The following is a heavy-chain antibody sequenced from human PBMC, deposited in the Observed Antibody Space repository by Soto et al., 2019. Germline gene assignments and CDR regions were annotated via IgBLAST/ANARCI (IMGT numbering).Heavy chain of an antibody. J-gene: IGHJ4*02. CDR1: GYSFTSYS. V-gene: IGHV1-18*04. CDR3: ARRDSSSSYAFDH. CDR2: IASYNGNT. D-gene: IGHD6-13*01. Sequence: QVQLVQSGAEMKKPGASVKVSCKSSGYSFTSYSVVWVRQAPGQGLEWVGWIASYNGNTNYAQKVQDRVTMTTDTSTRTTYMELRDLRSDDTAVYYCARRDSSSSYAFDHWGQGTLVTVSS.